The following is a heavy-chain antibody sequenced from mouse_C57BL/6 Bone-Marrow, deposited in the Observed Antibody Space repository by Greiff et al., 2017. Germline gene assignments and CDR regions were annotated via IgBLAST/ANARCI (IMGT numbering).Heavy chain of an antibody. CDR3: ARRSNLKYFDV. D-gene: IGHD2-5*01. V-gene: IGHV1-64*01. CDR1: GYTFTSYW. CDR2: IHPNSGST. J-gene: IGHJ1*03. Sequence: QVQLQQPGAELVKPGASVKLSCKASGYTFTSYWMHWVKQRPGQGLEWIGMIHPNSGSTNYNEKFKSKATLTVDTSSSTAYLQLSSLTSEDSAVYYCARRSNLKYFDVWGTGTTVTVSS.